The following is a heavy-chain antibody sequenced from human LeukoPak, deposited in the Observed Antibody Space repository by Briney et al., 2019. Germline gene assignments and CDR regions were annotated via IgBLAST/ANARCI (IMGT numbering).Heavy chain of an antibody. CDR2: ISWNSGSI. J-gene: IGHJ2*01. CDR1: GFTFSSYG. V-gene: IGHV3-9*01. Sequence: GGSLRLSCAASGFTFSSYGMHWVRQAPGKGLEWVSGISWNSGSIGYADSVKGRFTISRDNAKNSLYLQMNSLRAEDTALYYCAKDVYGDFHWYFDLWGRGTLVTVSS. CDR3: AKDVYGDFHWYFDL. D-gene: IGHD4-17*01.